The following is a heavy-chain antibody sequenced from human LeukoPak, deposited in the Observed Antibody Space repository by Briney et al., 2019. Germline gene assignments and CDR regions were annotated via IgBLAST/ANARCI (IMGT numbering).Heavy chain of an antibody. CDR2: IYYSGST. D-gene: IGHD3-3*01. Sequence: SETLSLTCTVSGGSISSSSYYWGWIRQPPGKGLEWIVSIYYSGSTYYNPSLKSRVTISVDTSKNQFSLKLSSVTAADTAVYYCARVTRSHWFDPWGQGTLVTVSS. CDR1: GGSISSSSYY. CDR3: ARVTRSHWFDP. J-gene: IGHJ5*02. V-gene: IGHV4-39*07.